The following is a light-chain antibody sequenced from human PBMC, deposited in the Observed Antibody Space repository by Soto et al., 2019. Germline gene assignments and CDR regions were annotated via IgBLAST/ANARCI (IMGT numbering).Light chain of an antibody. CDR2: DAS. V-gene: IGKV1-33*01. CDR3: QQYENRPYT. Sequence: DIQMTQSRSSLSASIGDRVSFTCQASQDISKFLNWYQHKPGQAPSLLIYDASKSHFGVPSRFSGSGSGTDFTFTISSLQPEDNATYYCQQYENRPYTFGPGTKVDIK. J-gene: IGKJ3*01. CDR1: QDISKF.